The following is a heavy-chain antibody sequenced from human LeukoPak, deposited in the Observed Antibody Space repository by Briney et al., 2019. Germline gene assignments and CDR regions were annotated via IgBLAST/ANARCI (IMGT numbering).Heavy chain of an antibody. CDR1: GGSFSGYY. CDR3: ARGYSSGWHLDY. Sequence: PSETLSLTCAVYGGSFSGYYWSWIRQPPGKGLEWIGEINHSGSTNYNPSLKSRVTISVDTSKNQFSLKLSSVTAADTAVYYCARGYSSGWHLDYWGQGTLVTVPS. J-gene: IGHJ4*02. CDR2: INHSGST. D-gene: IGHD6-19*01. V-gene: IGHV4-34*01.